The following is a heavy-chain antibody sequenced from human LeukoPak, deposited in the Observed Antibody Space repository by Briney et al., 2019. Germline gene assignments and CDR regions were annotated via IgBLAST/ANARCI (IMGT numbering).Heavy chain of an antibody. J-gene: IGHJ5*02. D-gene: IGHD3-3*01. CDR1: GGSISSYY. CDR3: ARLGYYDFWSGYGNWFDP. Sequence: PSETLSLTCTVSGGSISSYYWSWIRQPPGKGLEWIGYIYTSGSTNYNPSLKSRVTISVDTSKNQFSLKLSSVTAADTAVYYCARLGYYDFWSGYGNWFDPWGQGTLVTVS. CDR2: IYTSGST. V-gene: IGHV4-4*09.